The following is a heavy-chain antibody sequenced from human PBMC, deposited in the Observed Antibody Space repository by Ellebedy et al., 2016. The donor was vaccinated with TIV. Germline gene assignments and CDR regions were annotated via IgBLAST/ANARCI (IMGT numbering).Heavy chain of an antibody. CDR3: ATDGWFDP. Sequence: GESLKISCAASGFTFSNYGMHWVRQAPGKGLEWVALIWYDGSRKFHEDSVKGRFTISRDSARSSLYLQMNSLRDEDTAVYYCATDGWFDPWGQGTLVIVSS. J-gene: IGHJ5*02. CDR2: IWYDGSRK. CDR1: GFTFSNYG. V-gene: IGHV3-33*01.